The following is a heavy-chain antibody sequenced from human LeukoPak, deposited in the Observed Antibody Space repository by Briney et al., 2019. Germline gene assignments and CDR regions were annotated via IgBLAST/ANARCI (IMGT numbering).Heavy chain of an antibody. J-gene: IGHJ3*02. D-gene: IGHD3-3*01. CDR3: ARTPTYDFWSGYYTGYDAFDI. Sequence: PSETLSLTRTVSGGSISSYYWSWIRQPPGKGLEWIGYIYYSGSTNYNPSLKSRVTISVDTSKNQFSLKLSSVTAADTAVYYCARTPTYDFWSGYYTGYDAFDIWGQGTMVTVSS. CDR1: GGSISSYY. V-gene: IGHV4-59*01. CDR2: IYYSGST.